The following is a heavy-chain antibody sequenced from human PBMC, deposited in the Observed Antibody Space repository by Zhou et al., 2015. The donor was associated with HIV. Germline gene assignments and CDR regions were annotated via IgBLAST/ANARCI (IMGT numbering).Heavy chain of an antibody. V-gene: IGHV3-33*01. CDR2: IWYDGSNK. J-gene: IGHJ4*02. CDR3: TRRFPGIAVATADY. CDR1: GFTFSSYG. Sequence: QVQLVESGGGVVQPGRSLRLSCAASGFTFSSYGMHWVRQAPGKGLEWVAVIWYDGSNKYYADSVKGRFTISRDNSKNTLYLQMNSLRAEDTAVYYCTRRFPGIAVATADYWGQGTLVTVSS. D-gene: IGHD6-19*01.